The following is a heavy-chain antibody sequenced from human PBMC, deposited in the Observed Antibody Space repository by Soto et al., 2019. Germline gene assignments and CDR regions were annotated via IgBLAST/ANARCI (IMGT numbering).Heavy chain of an antibody. CDR2: ISAYNGNT. J-gene: IGHJ4*02. V-gene: IGHV1-18*01. CDR1: GYTFTSYG. Sequence: QVQLVQPGAEVKKPGASVKVSCKASGYTFTSYGISWVRQAPGQGLEWMGWISAYNGNTNYAQKLQGSVTMTTDTSKSTASMDLRSLRSDDSAVYYCAIEPNYFEDWGQGTLVTVSS. CDR3: AIEPNYFED.